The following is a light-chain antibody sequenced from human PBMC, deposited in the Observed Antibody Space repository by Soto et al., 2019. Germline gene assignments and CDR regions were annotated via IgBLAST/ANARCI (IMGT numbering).Light chain of an antibody. J-gene: IGKJ1*01. CDR2: GAS. V-gene: IGKV3-20*01. CDR3: QQYGSSGT. CDR1: QSVSNNY. Sequence: EIVLMQSPGTLSLSPGERSTLSFRASQSVSNNYLAWYQQKPGQAPRLLIYGASNRATGIPDRFSGSGSGTDFTLTISRLEPDDFAVYYCQQYGSSGTFGQGTKVDI.